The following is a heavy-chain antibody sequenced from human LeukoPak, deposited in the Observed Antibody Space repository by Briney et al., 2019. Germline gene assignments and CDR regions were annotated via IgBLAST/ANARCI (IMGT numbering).Heavy chain of an antibody. J-gene: IGHJ3*02. CDR1: GYSFTSYG. CDR3: IIAYDSSGYYPDAFDI. D-gene: IGHD3-22*01. CDR2: ISTYDGNT. V-gene: IGHV1-18*04. Sequence: ASVKISCKASGYSFTSYGISWVRQAPGQGLEWMGWISTYDGNTNHAQKVQGRVTMTTDSSTSTAYMELRSLRSDDTAVYYCIIAYDSSGYYPDAFDIWGQGTMVTVSS.